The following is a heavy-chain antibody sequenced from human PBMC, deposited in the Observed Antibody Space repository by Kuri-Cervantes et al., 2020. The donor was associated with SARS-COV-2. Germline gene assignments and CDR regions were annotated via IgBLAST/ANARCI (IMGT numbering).Heavy chain of an antibody. Sequence: SVKVSCKASGGTFSSYAISWVRQAPGQGLEWMGRIIPMFGSASYAQKFQGRVTITADKSTSTAYMELSSLRSEDTAVYYCARSQGIRGEDTGMVYYQYYMDVCGKGTTVTVSS. D-gene: IGHD5-18*01. V-gene: IGHV1-69*06. CDR2: IIPMFGSA. J-gene: IGHJ6*03. CDR1: GGTFSSYA. CDR3: ARSQGIRGEDTGMVYYQYYMDV.